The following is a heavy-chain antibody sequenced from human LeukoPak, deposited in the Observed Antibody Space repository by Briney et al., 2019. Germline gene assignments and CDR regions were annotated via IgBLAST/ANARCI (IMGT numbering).Heavy chain of an antibody. CDR1: GGSISDSSYY. V-gene: IGHV4-39*02. D-gene: IGHD3-9*01. Sequence: PSETLSLTCTVSGGSISDSSYYWAWLRQPPGKGLEWIGSIYYSGSTYYTPSLKSRLTISVDTSKNQFSLKLSSVTAADTAVYYCAREATHDDRGFDYWGQGTLVTVSS. CDR2: IYYSGST. CDR3: AREATHDDRGFDY. J-gene: IGHJ4*02.